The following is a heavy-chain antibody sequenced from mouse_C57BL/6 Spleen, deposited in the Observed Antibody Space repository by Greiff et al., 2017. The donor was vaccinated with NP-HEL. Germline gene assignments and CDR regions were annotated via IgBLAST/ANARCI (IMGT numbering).Heavy chain of an antibody. CDR3: TRAGNPFAY. CDR1: GYTFTDYE. D-gene: IGHD2-1*01. V-gene: IGHV1-15*01. Sequence: VKLQESGAELVRPGASVTLSCKASGYTFTDYEMHWVKQTPVHGLEWIGAIDPETGGTAYNQKFKGKAILTADKSSSTAYMELRSLTSEDSAVYYCTRAGNPFAYWGQGTLVTVSA. CDR2: IDPETGGT. J-gene: IGHJ3*01.